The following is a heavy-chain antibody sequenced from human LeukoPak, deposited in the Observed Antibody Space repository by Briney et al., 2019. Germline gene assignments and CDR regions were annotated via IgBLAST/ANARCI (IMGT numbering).Heavy chain of an antibody. Sequence: GASVKVSCKASGYTFTSYDINWVRQATGQGLEWMGWMNPNSGNTGYAQKFQGRVTITRNTSISTAYMELSSLRSEDTAVYYCARGYCSSTSCYGAFDIWGQGTMVTVSS. CDR1: GYTFTSYD. J-gene: IGHJ3*02. CDR3: ARGYCSSTSCYGAFDI. V-gene: IGHV1-8*03. D-gene: IGHD2-2*01. CDR2: MNPNSGNT.